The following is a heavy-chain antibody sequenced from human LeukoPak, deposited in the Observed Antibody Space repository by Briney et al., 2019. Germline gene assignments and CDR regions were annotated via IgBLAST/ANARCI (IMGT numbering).Heavy chain of an antibody. Sequence: GGSLRVSCAASGFTFSRYWMHWVRQAPGKGLVWVSRINGDGSSTRYADSVKGRFTISRDNATNTLYLEMNSLRAEDTAVYYCVRDQGGATDLRFDYWGQGTLVTDSS. CDR2: INGDGSST. J-gene: IGHJ4*02. D-gene: IGHD1-26*01. CDR1: GFTFSRYW. CDR3: VRDQGGATDLRFDY. V-gene: IGHV3-74*01.